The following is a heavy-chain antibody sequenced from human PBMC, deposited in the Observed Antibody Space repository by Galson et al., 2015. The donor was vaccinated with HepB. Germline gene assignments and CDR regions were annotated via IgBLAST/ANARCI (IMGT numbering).Heavy chain of an antibody. CDR1: GGSFSGYY. D-gene: IGHD3-10*01. Sequence: LSLTCAVYGGSFSGYYWSWIRQPPGKGLEWIGEINHSGSTNHNPSLKSRVTISVDTSKNQFSLKLSSVTAADTAVYYCARGLVSGDGSGSYYGGGREVPFDPWGQGTLVTVSS. V-gene: IGHV4-34*01. J-gene: IGHJ5*02. CDR3: ARGLVSGDGSGSYYGGGREVPFDP. CDR2: INHSGST.